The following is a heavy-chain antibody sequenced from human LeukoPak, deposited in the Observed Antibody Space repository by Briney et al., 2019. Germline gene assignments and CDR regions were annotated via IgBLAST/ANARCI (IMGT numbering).Heavy chain of an antibody. D-gene: IGHD2-15*01. Sequence: GGSLRLSCAASGFTFSSYSMTWVRQAPGKGLEWVSSISSSSSYIYYADSVKGRFTISRDNAKNSLYLQMNSLRAEDTAVYYCAKSVVVAAYYYFDYWGQGTLVTVSS. CDR1: GFTFSSYS. V-gene: IGHV3-21*04. CDR2: ISSSSSYI. CDR3: AKSVVVAAYYYFDY. J-gene: IGHJ4*02.